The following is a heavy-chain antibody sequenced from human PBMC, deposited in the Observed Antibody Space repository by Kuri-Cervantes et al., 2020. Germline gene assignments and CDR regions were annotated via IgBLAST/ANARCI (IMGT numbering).Heavy chain of an antibody. V-gene: IGHV1-46*01. J-gene: IGHJ3*02. Sequence: ASVKVSCKAFGYTFTNYYMHWVRQAPGQGLEWMGIINPSGGSTSYAQKFQGRVTMTRDTSTSTVYMDLSSLRSEDTAVYYCARVGRHYDILTGLLEAFDIWGQGTMVTVSS. CDR2: INPSGGST. D-gene: IGHD3-9*01. CDR1: GYTFTNYY. CDR3: ARVGRHYDILTGLLEAFDI.